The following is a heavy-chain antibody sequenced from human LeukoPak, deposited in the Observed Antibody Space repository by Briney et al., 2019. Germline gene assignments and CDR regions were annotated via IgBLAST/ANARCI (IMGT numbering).Heavy chain of an antibody. J-gene: IGHJ5*02. V-gene: IGHV4-34*01. Sequence: SETLSLTCAVYGGSFSGYYWSWIRQPPGKGLEWIGEINHSGSTNYNPSLKSRVTISVDTSKNQFSLKLSSVTAADTAVYYCARALYSSSTNWFDPWGQGTPVTVSS. D-gene: IGHD6-6*01. CDR2: INHSGST. CDR1: GGSFSGYY. CDR3: ARALYSSSTNWFDP.